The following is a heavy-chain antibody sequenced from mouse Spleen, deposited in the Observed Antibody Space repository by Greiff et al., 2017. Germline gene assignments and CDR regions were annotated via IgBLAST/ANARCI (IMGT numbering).Heavy chain of an antibody. CDR1: GYSITSGYY. D-gene: IGHD1-1*01. V-gene: IGHV3-6*01. CDR3: ARADGSRYFDV. Sequence: EVKLMESGPGLVKPSQSLSLTCSVTGYSITSGYYWNWIRQFPGNKLEWMGYISYDGSNNYNPSLKNRISITRDTSKNQFFLKLNSVTTEDTATYYCARADGSRYFDVWGAGTTVTVSS. CDR2: ISYDGSN. J-gene: IGHJ1*01.